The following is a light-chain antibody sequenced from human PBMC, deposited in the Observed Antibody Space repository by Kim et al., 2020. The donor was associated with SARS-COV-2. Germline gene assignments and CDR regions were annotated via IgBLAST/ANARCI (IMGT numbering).Light chain of an antibody. V-gene: IGKV1-5*03. CDR2: ETS. CDR1: QSVSHW. Sequence: LSTSVGDRVTITCLASQSVSHWLAWYQQKPGKAPKVLIYETSKLKSGVPSRFSGSGFGTEFTLTISSLQPDDFATYYCQQYNTWYTFGQGTKLEIK. CDR3: QQYNTWYT. J-gene: IGKJ2*01.